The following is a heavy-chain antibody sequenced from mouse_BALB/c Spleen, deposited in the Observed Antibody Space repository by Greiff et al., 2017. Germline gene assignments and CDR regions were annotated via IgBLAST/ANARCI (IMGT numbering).Heavy chain of an antibody. CDR2: IRLKSNNYAT. J-gene: IGHJ1*01. CDR3: TRSDVYWYFDV. V-gene: IGHV6-6*02. Sequence: EVKLVESGGGLVQPGGSMKLSCVASGFTFSNYWMNWVRQSPEKGLEWVAEIRLKSNNYATHYAESVKGRFTISRDDSKSSVYLQMNNLRAEDTGIYYCTRSDVYWYFDVWGAGTTVTVSS. CDR1: GFTFSNYW.